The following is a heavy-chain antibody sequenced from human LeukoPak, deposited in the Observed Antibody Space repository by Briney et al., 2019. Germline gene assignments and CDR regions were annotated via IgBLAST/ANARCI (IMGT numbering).Heavy chain of an antibody. CDR2: IYHSGST. Sequence: SETLSLTCTVSGYSISSGYYWGWIRQPPGKGLEWIGSIYHSGSTYYNPSLKSRVTISVDTSKNQFSLKLSSVTAADTAVYYCARDPYYGSGSYYDNDAFDIWGQGTMVTVSS. CDR1: GYSISSGYY. J-gene: IGHJ3*02. V-gene: IGHV4-38-2*02. CDR3: ARDPYYGSGSYYDNDAFDI. D-gene: IGHD3-10*01.